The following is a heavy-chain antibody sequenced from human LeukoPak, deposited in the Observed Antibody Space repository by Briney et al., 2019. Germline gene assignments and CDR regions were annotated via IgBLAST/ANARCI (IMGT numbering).Heavy chain of an antibody. D-gene: IGHD5-12*01. J-gene: IGHJ3*02. CDR2: INPSGGST. CDR3: ARGGRWLPKLEAFDI. CDR1: GYVFTNNY. V-gene: IGHV1-46*01. Sequence: ASVKVSCKASGYVFTNNYMHWVRQAPGQGLEWMGIINPSGGSTSYAQKFQGRVTMTRDTSTSTVYMELSSLRSEDTAVYYCARGGRWLPKLEAFDIWGQGTMVTVSS.